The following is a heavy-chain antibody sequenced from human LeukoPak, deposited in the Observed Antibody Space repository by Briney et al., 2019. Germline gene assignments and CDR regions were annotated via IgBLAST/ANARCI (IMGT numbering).Heavy chain of an antibody. Sequence: ASVKVSCKASGYTFTYYYMHWVRQAPGQGLEWMGRINPNSGGTNYAQKFQGRVTMTRDTSINTAYMDLSRLTSDDTAVYFCTRAPAAYSTAWNDWGQGTLVTVSS. CDR2: INPNSGGT. J-gene: IGHJ4*02. D-gene: IGHD6-19*01. CDR1: GYTFTYYY. V-gene: IGHV1-2*06. CDR3: TRAPAAYSTAWND.